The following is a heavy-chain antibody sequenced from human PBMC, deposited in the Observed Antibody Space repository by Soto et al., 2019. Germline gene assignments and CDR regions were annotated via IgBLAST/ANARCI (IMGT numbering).Heavy chain of an antibody. Sequence: QVQLQESGPGLVKPSQTLSLTCTVSGGSISSGDYYWSWIRQPPAQGLEWIGYIYYSGSSYYNPSLDCRVTISVDTSKNQFSLKLSSVTAADTAVYYCARGTRIAIFGVVEDYGMDVWGQGTTVTVSS. J-gene: IGHJ6*02. CDR2: IYYSGSS. V-gene: IGHV4-30-4*01. CDR3: ARGTRIAIFGVVEDYGMDV. CDR1: GGSISSGDYY. D-gene: IGHD3-3*01.